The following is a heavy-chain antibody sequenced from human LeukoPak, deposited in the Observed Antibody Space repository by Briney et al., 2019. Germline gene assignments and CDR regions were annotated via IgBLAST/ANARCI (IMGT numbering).Heavy chain of an antibody. J-gene: IGHJ4*02. Sequence: GGSLRLSCAASGFIFSNYGMHWVRQAPGKGLEWVAFIRYDGTYKYYADSVSGRFTIARDNSKNTLYLQMNSLKLEDTAVYFCANMQGIAAAGDVACWGQGTLVTVSS. V-gene: IGHV3-30*02. CDR3: ANMQGIAAAGDVAC. D-gene: IGHD6-13*01. CDR2: IRYDGTYK. CDR1: GFIFSNYG.